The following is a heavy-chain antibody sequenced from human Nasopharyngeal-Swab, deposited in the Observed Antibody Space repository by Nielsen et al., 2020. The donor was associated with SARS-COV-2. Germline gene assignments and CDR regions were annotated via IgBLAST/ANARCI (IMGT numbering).Heavy chain of an antibody. D-gene: IGHD5-18*01. V-gene: IGHV3-49*04. CDR2: IRSKAYGGTT. CDR1: GFTFGDYA. CDR3: SRGGTWIQLPFDY. J-gene: IGHJ4*02. Sequence: SLKISCTASGFTFGDYAMSWVRQAPGKGLEWVGFIRSKAYGGTTEYAASVKGRFTISRDDSKSFAFLQMNSLKTEDTAVYYCSRGGTWIQLPFDYWGQGTLVTVSS.